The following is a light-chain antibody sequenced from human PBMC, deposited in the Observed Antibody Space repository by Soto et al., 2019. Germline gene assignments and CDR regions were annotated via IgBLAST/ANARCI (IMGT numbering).Light chain of an antibody. CDR1: TGAVTSGYY. CDR3: LLYYGGAQPWV. V-gene: IGLV7-43*01. Sequence: QTVVTQEPSLTVSPGGTVTLTCASSTGAVTSGYYPNWFQQKPGQAPRALIYSTSNKQSWTPARFSGSLLGGKAALTLSGVQPEDEADYYCLLYYGGAQPWVFGGGTQLTVL. J-gene: IGLJ3*02. CDR2: STS.